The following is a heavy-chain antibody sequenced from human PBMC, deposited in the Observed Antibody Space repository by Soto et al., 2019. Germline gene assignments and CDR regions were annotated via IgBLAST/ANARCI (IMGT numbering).Heavy chain of an antibody. D-gene: IGHD3-10*01. CDR1: GDSISSDKW. V-gene: IGHV4-4*02. J-gene: IGHJ4*02. CDR3: VSYGSGSLASGFDY. Sequence: SETLSLTCAVSGDSISSDKWWSWVRQPPGKGLEWIGEIYHSGSTYYNPSLKSRVTISVDTSKNQFSLKLSSVTAADTAVYYCVSYGSGSLASGFDYWGQGTLVTVSS. CDR2: IYHSGST.